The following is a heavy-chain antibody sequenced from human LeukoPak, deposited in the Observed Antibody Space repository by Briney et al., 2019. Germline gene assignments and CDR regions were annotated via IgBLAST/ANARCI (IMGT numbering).Heavy chain of an antibody. J-gene: IGHJ5*02. CDR3: ARKALPGNWFDP. V-gene: IGHV4-4*07. Sequence: PSETLSLTCTVSGDSTSTYYWSWIRQPAGKGLEWIGRIFTSGSTNYNPSLKSRVTMSLDTSKNQFSLKLSSVTAADTAVYYCARKALPGNWFDPWGQGALVTVSS. CDR1: GDSTSTYY. CDR2: IFTSGST.